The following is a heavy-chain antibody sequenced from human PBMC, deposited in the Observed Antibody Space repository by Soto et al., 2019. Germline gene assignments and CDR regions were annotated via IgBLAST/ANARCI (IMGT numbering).Heavy chain of an antibody. V-gene: IGHV4-4*07. J-gene: IGHJ6*02. CDR2: IYPSGST. Sequence: QVQLQESGPGLVKASETVSLTCTVSGGSISRYCWRWIRRPSGKGLEWIGRIYPSGSTNYSPSLKSRVTMSVDTSKNQLSLKLSSVTAADTAVYYCVRGEIGNGYGMDVWGQGTTVTVSS. CDR1: GGSISRYC. D-gene: IGHD2-8*01. CDR3: VRGEIGNGYGMDV.